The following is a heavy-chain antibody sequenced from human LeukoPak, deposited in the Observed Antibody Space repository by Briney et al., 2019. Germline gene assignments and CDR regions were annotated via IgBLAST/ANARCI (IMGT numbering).Heavy chain of an antibody. J-gene: IGHJ6*02. CDR2: ISSSSSYI. D-gene: IGHD3-3*01. V-gene: IGHV3-21*01. Sequence: GGSLRLSCAASGFTFSSYAMSWVRQAPGKGLEWVSSISSSSSYIYYADSVKGRFTISRDNAKNSLYLQMNSLRAEDTAVYYCARAFDDFWSGYSPRDYYYYGMDVWGQGTTVTVSS. CDR1: GFTFSSYA. CDR3: ARAFDDFWSGYSPRDYYYYGMDV.